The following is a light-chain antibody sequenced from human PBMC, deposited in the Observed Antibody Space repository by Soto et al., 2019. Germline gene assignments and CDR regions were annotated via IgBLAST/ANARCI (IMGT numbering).Light chain of an antibody. J-gene: IGLJ1*01. CDR1: SCNIGNNY. Sequence: QAVVTQPPSVSAAPGQKVTISCSGSSCNIGNNYVSWYQQLPGTAPKLLIYDNNKRPSGIPDRFSGSKSGTSATLGITGLQTGDEDDYYCGTWDSSLSAYVFGTGTKLTVL. CDR3: GTWDSSLSAYV. CDR2: DNN. V-gene: IGLV1-51*01.